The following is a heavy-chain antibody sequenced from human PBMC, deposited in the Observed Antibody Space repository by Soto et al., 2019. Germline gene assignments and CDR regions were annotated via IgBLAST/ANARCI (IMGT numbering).Heavy chain of an antibody. J-gene: IGHJ4*02. CDR1: GYTFTSYA. V-gene: IGHV1-3*01. CDR3: ARGIAVAGNY. D-gene: IGHD6-19*01. Sequence: VQLVQSGAEGKKPGASVKVSCKASGYTFTSYAMHWVRQATGQSLAWRGWVNGGNGNTKYSQKFQDRVTMSTDTSASTAYMELSSLRSEDTAVYYCARGIAVAGNYWGQGTLVTVSS. CDR2: VNGGNGNT.